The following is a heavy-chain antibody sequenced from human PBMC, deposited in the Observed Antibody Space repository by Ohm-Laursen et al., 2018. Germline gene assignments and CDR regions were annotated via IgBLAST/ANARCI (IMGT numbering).Heavy chain of an antibody. V-gene: IGHV3-30*18. Sequence: SLRLSCTASGFTFSSYGMHWVRQAPGKGLEWVAVISYDGSNKYYADSVKGRFTISRDNSKNTLYLQMNSLRAEDTALYYCAKDGSGWYYFDYWGQGTLVTVSS. CDR1: GFTFSSYG. D-gene: IGHD6-19*01. CDR2: ISYDGSNK. CDR3: AKDGSGWYYFDY. J-gene: IGHJ4*02.